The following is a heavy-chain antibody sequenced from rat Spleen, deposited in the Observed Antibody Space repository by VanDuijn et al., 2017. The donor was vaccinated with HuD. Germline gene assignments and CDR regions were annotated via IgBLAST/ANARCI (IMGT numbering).Heavy chain of an antibody. CDR2: INNAGST. J-gene: IGHJ3*01. CDR1: GYSITSSYR. Sequence: VQLQESGPGLVKPSQSLSLTCSVTGYSITSSYRWNWIRKFPGNKLEWLGYINNAGSTNYNPSLKSRISITRDTSKNQFFLQVISVTSEDTATYYCARVGTRVSRFAYWGQGTLVTVSS. V-gene: IGHV3-3*01. D-gene: IGHD1-4*01. CDR3: ARVGTRVSRFAY.